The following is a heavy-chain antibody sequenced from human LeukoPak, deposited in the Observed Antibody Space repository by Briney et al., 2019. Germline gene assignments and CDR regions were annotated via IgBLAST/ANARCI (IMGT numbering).Heavy chain of an antibody. J-gene: IGHJ3*02. CDR1: GFTFSSYG. CDR3: ARARIVGWALDI. V-gene: IGHV3-30*03. Sequence: PGGSLRLSCAASGFTFSSYGMHWVRQAPGKGLEWVAVISYDGSNKYYADSVKGRFTISRDNSKNTLYLQMNSLRAEDTAVYYCARARIVGWALDIWGQGTMVTVSS. CDR2: ISYDGSNK. D-gene: IGHD2/OR15-2a*01.